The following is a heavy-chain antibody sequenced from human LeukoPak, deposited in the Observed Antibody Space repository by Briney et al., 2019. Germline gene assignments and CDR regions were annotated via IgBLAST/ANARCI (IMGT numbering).Heavy chain of an antibody. CDR2: IYTSGST. D-gene: IGHD2-15*01. V-gene: IGHV4-4*07. Sequence: PSETLSLTCTVSGGSISSYYWSWIRQPAGKGLEWIGRIYTSGSTNYNPSLKSRVTMSVDTSKNQFSLKLSSVTAADTAVYYCARMKLGYCSGGSCSNWFDPWGQGTLVTVSS. CDR3: ARMKLGYCSGGSCSNWFDP. CDR1: GGSISSYY. J-gene: IGHJ5*02.